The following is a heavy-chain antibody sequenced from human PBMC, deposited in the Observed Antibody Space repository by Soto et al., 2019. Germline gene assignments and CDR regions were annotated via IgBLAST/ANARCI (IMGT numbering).Heavy chain of an antibody. J-gene: IGHJ4*02. D-gene: IGHD2-15*01. CDR2: IFPDDSDT. V-gene: IGHV5-51*01. CDR1: GYSFTSYW. CDR3: ARTARRSLLGPFAY. Sequence: PGESLKISCKGSGYSFTSYWIGWVRQMPGKGLEWMGIIFPDDSDTRYSPSFRGQVTISADKSINTAYLQWSSLKAPDTAMYYCARTARRSLLGPFAYWGQGTLVTVS.